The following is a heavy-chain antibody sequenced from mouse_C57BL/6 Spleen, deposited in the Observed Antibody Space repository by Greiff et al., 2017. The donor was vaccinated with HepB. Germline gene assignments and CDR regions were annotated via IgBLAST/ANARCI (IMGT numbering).Heavy chain of an antibody. CDR1: GYTFTDYN. J-gene: IGHJ2*01. CDR3: ARSDGYGVDD. D-gene: IGHD2-2*01. Sequence: EVQLQQSGPELVKPGASVKIPCKASGYTFTDYNMDWVKQSHGKSLEWIGDIIPNNGGTIYNQKFKGKATLTVDKSSSTAYMELRSLTSEDTAVYYCARSDGYGVDDGGQGTTLTGSS. V-gene: IGHV1-18*01. CDR2: IIPNNGGT.